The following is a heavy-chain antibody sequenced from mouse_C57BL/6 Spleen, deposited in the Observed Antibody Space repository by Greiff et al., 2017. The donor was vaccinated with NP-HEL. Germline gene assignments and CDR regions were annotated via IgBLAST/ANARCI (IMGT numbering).Heavy chain of an antibody. D-gene: IGHD3-2*02. J-gene: IGHJ2*01. CDR3: ASDGSGYPFAY. CDR2: INPSSGYT. V-gene: IGHV1-4*01. CDR1: GYTFTSYT. Sequence: QVQLQQSGAELARPGASVKMSCKASGYTFTSYTMHWVKQRPGQGLEWIGYINPSSGYTKYNQKFKDKATLTADKSSSTAYMQLSSLTSEDSAVYYCASDGSGYPFAYWGQGTTLTVSS.